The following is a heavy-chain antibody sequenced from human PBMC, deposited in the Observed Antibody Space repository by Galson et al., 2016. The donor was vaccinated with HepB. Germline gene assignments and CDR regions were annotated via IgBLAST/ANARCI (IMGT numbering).Heavy chain of an antibody. D-gene: IGHD5-18*01. V-gene: IGHV4-39*01. CDR1: GGSISTSSFY. CDR3: ARTGRSGSSYGGIQGTFDV. Sequence: SETLSLTCTASGGSISTSSFYWGWIRQPPGKGLEWIGNILYSGTTYNNPSLKSRVTITVDTSKNQFSLKLTSVTAADTAVYYCARTGRSGSSYGGIQGTFDVWGQGTMVTVSS. J-gene: IGHJ3*01. CDR2: ILYSGTT.